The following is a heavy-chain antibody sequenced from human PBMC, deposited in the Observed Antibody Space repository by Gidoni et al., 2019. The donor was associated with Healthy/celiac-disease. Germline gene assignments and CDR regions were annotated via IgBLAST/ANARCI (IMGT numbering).Heavy chain of an antibody. Sequence: QVQLVQSGAEVQKPGSSVKVSCKASGGTFSSYTISWVRQAPGQGLEWMGRIIPILGRANYEQKCQGRVTITAEKSTSTAYMELSSLRSEDTAVYYWARGGWGSGSYSYDYWGQGTLVTVSS. CDR3: ARGGWGSGSYSYDY. V-gene: IGHV1-69*08. D-gene: IGHD1-26*01. CDR2: IIPILGRA. J-gene: IGHJ4*02. CDR1: GGTFSSYT.